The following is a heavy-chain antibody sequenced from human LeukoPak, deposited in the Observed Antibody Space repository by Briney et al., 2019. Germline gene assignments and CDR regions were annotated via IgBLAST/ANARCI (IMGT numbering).Heavy chain of an antibody. J-gene: IGHJ4*02. Sequence: SETLSLTCTVSGGSISSHFWSWIRQPPGKGLEWIGSIYYTGSTNYKPSLKSRVTISVDTSNNRFSLRLSSLTAADTAVYYCARSYNSGSYYPYFFDYWGQGTLVTVSS. CDR2: IYYTGST. V-gene: IGHV4-59*11. CDR3: ARSYNSGSYYPYFFDY. D-gene: IGHD3-10*01. CDR1: GGSISSHF.